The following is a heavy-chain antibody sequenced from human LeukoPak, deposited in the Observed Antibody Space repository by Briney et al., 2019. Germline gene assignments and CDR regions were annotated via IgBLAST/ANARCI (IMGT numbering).Heavy chain of an antibody. J-gene: IGHJ6*03. CDR3: ARDLKNSMVRGRYMDV. Sequence: ASVTVSFTASGYTFTVYYMHWVRQAPGQGLEWMGWINPNSGGANYAQKFQGRVTMTRDTSISTAYMELSRLRSDDTAVYYCARDLKNSMVRGRYMDVWGKGTTVTVSS. V-gene: IGHV1-2*02. CDR1: GYTFTVYY. D-gene: IGHD3-10*01. CDR2: INPNSGGA.